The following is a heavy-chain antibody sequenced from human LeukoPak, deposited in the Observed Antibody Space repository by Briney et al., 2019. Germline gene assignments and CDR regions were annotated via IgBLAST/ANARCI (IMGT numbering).Heavy chain of an antibody. CDR3: ARHAGSSWSFFDY. V-gene: IGHV4-59*08. D-gene: IGHD6-13*01. Sequence: SETLSLTCTVSGDSISRSYWSWIRQPPGKGLEWIGYIYYIGSTNYNPSLKSRVTISIDTSKNQFSLKLSSVTAADTVVYYCARHAGSSWSFFDYWGQGTLVTVSS. J-gene: IGHJ4*02. CDR2: IYYIGST. CDR1: GDSISRSY.